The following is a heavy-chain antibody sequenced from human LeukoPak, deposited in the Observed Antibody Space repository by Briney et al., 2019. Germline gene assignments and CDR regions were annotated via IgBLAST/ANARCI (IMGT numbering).Heavy chain of an antibody. CDR3: ARDHRYAFDN. CDR2: IGISSGNT. D-gene: IGHD5-12*01. J-gene: IGHJ4*01. Sequence: PGGSLKLSLPASGFTFGSFSLNWVRQAQGRGLGWISYIGISSGNTKYADSVKGRFTISRDKARNSLYLQMNSLRVEDTAVYYCARDHRYAFDNWGHGTLVTVSS. V-gene: IGHV3-48*01. CDR1: GFTFGSFS.